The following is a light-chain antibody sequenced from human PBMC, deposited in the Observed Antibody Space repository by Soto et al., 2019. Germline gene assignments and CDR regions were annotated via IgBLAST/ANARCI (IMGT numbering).Light chain of an antibody. CDR1: SSDVGVYNY. Sequence: QSALTQPPSASGSPGQSVTISCTGTSSDVGVYNYVSWYQQHPGKAPKLMIYEVSKRPSGVPDRFSGSKSGNTASLTVSGLQAEDEADYYCTSYAGNYNFVVIGGGTKLTVL. V-gene: IGLV2-8*01. CDR2: EVS. J-gene: IGLJ2*01. CDR3: TSYAGNYNFVV.